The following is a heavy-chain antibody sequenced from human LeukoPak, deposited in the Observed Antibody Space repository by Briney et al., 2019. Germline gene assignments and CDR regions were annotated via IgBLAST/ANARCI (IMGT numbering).Heavy chain of an antibody. CDR2: ISSSSKTI. J-gene: IGHJ4*02. CDR1: GFTFSSYS. Sequence: GSLRLSCAASGFTFSSYSMNWVRQAPGKGLEWVSYISSSSKTIYYADSVKGRFTISRDNAKNSLYLQVNSLRDEDSAVYYCAGDQGIFDYWGQGTLVTVSS. V-gene: IGHV3-48*02. CDR3: AGDQGIFDY.